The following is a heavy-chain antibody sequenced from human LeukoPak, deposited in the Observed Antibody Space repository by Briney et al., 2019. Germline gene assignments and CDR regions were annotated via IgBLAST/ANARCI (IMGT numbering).Heavy chain of an antibody. CDR2: ISPSSSSI. Sequence: GGSLRLSCTASEFTFSVYTMNWVRQAPGKGLEWVSSISPSSSSINYADSVRGRFTVSRDNAKKSLSLQMNSLRVEDTAIYYCARETYNDFWSGLNWFDPWGQGTLVTVSS. J-gene: IGHJ5*02. CDR1: EFTFSVYT. D-gene: IGHD3-3*01. V-gene: IGHV3-21*01. CDR3: ARETYNDFWSGLNWFDP.